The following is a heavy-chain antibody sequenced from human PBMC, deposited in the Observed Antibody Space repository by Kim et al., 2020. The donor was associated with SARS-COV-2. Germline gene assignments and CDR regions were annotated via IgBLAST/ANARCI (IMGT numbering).Heavy chain of an antibody. CDR3: ANGEGYSSSRYPDY. CDR1: GFTFSSYG. Sequence: GGSLRLSCAASGFTFSSYGMNWVRQAPGKGLEWVAVISYDGSNKYYADSVKGRFTISRDNSKNTLYLQMNSLRAEDTAVYYCANGEGYSSSRYPDYWGQGTLVTVSS. CDR2: ISYDGSNK. J-gene: IGHJ4*02. D-gene: IGHD6-13*01. V-gene: IGHV3-30*18.